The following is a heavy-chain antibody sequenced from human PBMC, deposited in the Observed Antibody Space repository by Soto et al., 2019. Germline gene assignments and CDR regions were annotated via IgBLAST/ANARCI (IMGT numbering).Heavy chain of an antibody. CDR3: AKMGGRYYDSSGYLDY. CDR1: GFTFNTYV. D-gene: IGHD3-22*01. J-gene: IGHJ4*02. CDR2: ISDSGRST. V-gene: IGHV3-23*01. Sequence: GGSLRLSCAASGFTFNTYVMSWVRQAPGKGLEWVSVISDSGRSTNYADSVKGRFTISRDNSKNTLYLQMNSLRAEDTAVYYCAKMGGRYYDSSGYLDYWGQGTLVTVSS.